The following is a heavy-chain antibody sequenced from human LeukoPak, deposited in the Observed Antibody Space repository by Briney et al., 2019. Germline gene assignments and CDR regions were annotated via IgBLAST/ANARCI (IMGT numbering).Heavy chain of an antibody. CDR3: TRVPSVWGDAFDI. Sequence: GGSLRLSCAASGFTFSSYSMNWVRQAPGKGLEWVGFIRSKPYGGTTEYAASVKGRFTISRDDSKSIAYLQMNSLKTEDTAVYYCTRVPSVWGDAFDIWGQGTMVTVSS. J-gene: IGHJ3*02. D-gene: IGHD3-16*01. CDR1: GFTFSSYS. V-gene: IGHV3-49*04. CDR2: IRSKPYGGTT.